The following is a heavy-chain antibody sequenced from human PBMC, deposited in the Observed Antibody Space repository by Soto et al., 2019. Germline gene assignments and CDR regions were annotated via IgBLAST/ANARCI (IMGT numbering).Heavy chain of an antibody. J-gene: IGHJ6*02. D-gene: IGHD6-6*01. Sequence: GASVKVSCKASGYTFTSYYMHWVRQAPGQGLEWMGIINPSGGSTSYARKFQGRVTMTRDTSTSTVYMELSSLRSEDTAVYYCARVRIAARLDYYHYGIDVWGQGTTVTGSS. V-gene: IGHV1-46*01. CDR1: GYTFTSYY. CDR2: INPSGGST. CDR3: ARVRIAARLDYYHYGIDV.